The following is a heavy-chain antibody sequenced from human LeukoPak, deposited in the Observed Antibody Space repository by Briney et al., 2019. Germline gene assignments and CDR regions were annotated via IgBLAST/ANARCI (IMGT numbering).Heavy chain of an antibody. CDR2: IYFSGST. CDR1: GGSISSYY. J-gene: IGHJ5*02. CDR3: ARGDSGASDWFDP. D-gene: IGHD2-15*01. Sequence: SETLSLTCTVSGGSISSYYWNWIRQPPGRGLEWIGYIYFSGSTNYNPSLKSRVTISVDTSKNQFSLKLSSVTVADTAVYYCARGDSGASDWFDPWGQGTLVTVSS. V-gene: IGHV4-59*01.